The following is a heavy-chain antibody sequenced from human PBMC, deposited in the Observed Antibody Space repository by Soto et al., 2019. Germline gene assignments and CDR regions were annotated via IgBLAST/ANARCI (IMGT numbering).Heavy chain of an antibody. J-gene: IGHJ5*02. D-gene: IGHD6-13*01. CDR1: GYSFTNYW. V-gene: IGHV5-10-1*01. Sequence: SLKISCKGSGYSFTNYWISWVRRMPGKGLEWMGNIDPVDSYTNYGPSFQGHVTFSVDTSISTAYLQWSSLKASDTAMYYCARIESIARNWFDPWGQGTLVTVSS. CDR3: ARIESIARNWFDP. CDR2: IDPVDSYT.